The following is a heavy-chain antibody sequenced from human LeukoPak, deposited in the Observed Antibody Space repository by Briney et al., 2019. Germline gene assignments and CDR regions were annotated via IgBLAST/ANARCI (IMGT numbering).Heavy chain of an antibody. Sequence: SETLSLXCTVSGGSISSSHYYWGWIRQPPGKGLEWIGTIYYSGTTYYNPSLESRVTISEDTSKNQFSLTLRSVTAADTAVYYCARQISDYYYYYIDVWGKGTTVTVSS. CDR1: GGSISSSHYY. J-gene: IGHJ6*03. CDR3: ARQISDYYYYYIDV. CDR2: IYYSGTT. D-gene: IGHD3-3*01. V-gene: IGHV4-39*01.